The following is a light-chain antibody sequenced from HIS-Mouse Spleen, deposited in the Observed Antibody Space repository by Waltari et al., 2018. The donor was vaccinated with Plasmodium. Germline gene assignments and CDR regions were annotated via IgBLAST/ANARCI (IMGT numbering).Light chain of an antibody. CDR3: QAWDSSTAWV. CDR2: QVS. CDR1: KLGDKY. J-gene: IGLJ2*01. Sequence: SYELTQPPSVSVSPGQTASITCSGDKLGDKYACWYQQKPGQSPVLVIYQVSKRPSGIPERFSGSKSGNTATLTISGTQAMDEADYYCQAWDSSTAWVFGGGTKLTVL. V-gene: IGLV3-1*01.